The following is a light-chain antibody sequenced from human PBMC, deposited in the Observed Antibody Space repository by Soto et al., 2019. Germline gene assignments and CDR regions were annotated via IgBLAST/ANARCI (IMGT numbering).Light chain of an antibody. CDR3: QQYNSYPFT. CDR1: QSISSW. J-gene: IGKJ3*01. V-gene: IGKV1-5*03. Sequence: DIQMTQSPSTLSASVGDRVTITCRASQSISSWLAWYQQKPGKAPKLLIYKASSLESGGPSRFSGSGSGTEFTLTISSLQPDDFATYNCQQYNSYPFTFGPGTKVDIK. CDR2: KAS.